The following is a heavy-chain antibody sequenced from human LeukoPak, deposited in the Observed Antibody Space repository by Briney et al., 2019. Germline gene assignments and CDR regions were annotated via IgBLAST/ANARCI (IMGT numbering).Heavy chain of an antibody. D-gene: IGHD6-19*01. CDR2: IYYSGST. V-gene: IGHV4-59*01. CDR1: GGSISSFY. CDR3: ARGNRFTSGWN. J-gene: IGHJ4*02. Sequence: SETLSLTCTVSGGSISSFYWSWIRQPPGKGLEWIGYIYYSGSTNYNPSLKSRVTISVDTSANQFSLRLTSVTAADTAVYYCARGNRFTSGWNWGQGTLVTVSS.